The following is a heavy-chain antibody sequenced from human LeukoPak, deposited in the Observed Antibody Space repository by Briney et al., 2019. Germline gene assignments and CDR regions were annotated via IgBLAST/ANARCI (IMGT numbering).Heavy chain of an antibody. CDR3: ARRYSSFDAFDI. D-gene: IGHD6-13*01. V-gene: IGHV3-23*01. J-gene: IGHJ3*02. CDR1: GFTFSSYG. Sequence: GGSLRLSCAASGFTFSSYGMTWVRQAPGKGLEWVSAIINSGGTTYYADSVKGRFTISRDNSKNTLYLQMNSLRAEDAAVYYCARRYSSFDAFDIWGQGTMVTVSS. CDR2: IINSGGTT.